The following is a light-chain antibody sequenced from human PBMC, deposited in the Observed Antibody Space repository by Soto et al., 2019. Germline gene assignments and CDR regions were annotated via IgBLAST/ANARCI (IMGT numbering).Light chain of an antibody. CDR2: GAS. V-gene: IGKV1-5*01. CDR1: QSVSSW. J-gene: IGKJ4*01. CDR3: QQYSDYPIT. Sequence: DIQMTQSSSTLSASVGDRVTITCRASQSVSSWLAWYQQKPGKAPKLLIYGASSLESGVPSSFSGNGSGTEFTLTISSLQPDDFATYYCQQYSDYPITFGGGTKV.